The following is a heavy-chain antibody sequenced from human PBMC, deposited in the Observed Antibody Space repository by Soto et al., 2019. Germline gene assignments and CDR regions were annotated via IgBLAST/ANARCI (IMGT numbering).Heavy chain of an antibody. CDR1: GFAFNSYN. Sequence: GGSLRLSCAASGFAFNSYNMNWVRQAPGKGLEWVSSISTSSNYIYYAESVKGRFTISRDNAKNSLYLQMNSLRAEDTAVYYCARGKSEWEILNDWGQGTLVTVSS. CDR3: ARGKSEWEILND. CDR2: ISTSSNYI. D-gene: IGHD1-26*01. J-gene: IGHJ4*02. V-gene: IGHV3-21*01.